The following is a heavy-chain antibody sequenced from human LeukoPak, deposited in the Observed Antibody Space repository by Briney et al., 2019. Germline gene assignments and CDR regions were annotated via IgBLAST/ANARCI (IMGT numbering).Heavy chain of an antibody. Sequence: GGSLRLSCAASGFTFSSYSMSWVRQAPGKGLEWVSSISSSSSYIYYADSVKGRFTISRDNAKNSLYLQMNSLRAEDTAVYYCARDQSPNYDILTGYPGGYYGMDVWGKGTTVTVSS. D-gene: IGHD3-9*01. CDR1: GFTFSSYS. CDR2: ISSSSSYI. V-gene: IGHV3-21*01. J-gene: IGHJ6*04. CDR3: ARDQSPNYDILTGYPGGYYGMDV.